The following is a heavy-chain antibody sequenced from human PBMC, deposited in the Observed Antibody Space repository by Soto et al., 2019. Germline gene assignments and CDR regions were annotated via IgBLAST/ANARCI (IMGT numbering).Heavy chain of an antibody. CDR2: ITSKAYGGTT. Sequence: EVQLVESGGGLAQPGRSLRLSCTSSGFTFDHSAMTWFRQAPGKGLEWVGFITSKAYGGTTEYAASVKGRFTISRDDSKSIAYLQMDSLTTEDTAVYYCTRVPPNNYGSGTYPFDYWGQGALVTVSS. CDR3: TRVPPNNYGSGTYPFDY. CDR1: GFTFDHSA. J-gene: IGHJ4*02. D-gene: IGHD3-10*01. V-gene: IGHV3-49*03.